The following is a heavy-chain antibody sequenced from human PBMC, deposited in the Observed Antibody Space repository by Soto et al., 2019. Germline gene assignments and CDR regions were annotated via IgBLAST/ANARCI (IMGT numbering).Heavy chain of an antibody. Sequence: EVQLLESGGGLVQPGGSLRLSCVGSGFTFSSSAMIWVRQAPGKGLEWVSAISGSGGTTYYADSVKGRFTVSRDNSKNTLYLQMNNLRAEDSAVHYCAKESGSGWFWGQGTLVTVSS. J-gene: IGHJ4*02. CDR2: ISGSGGTT. CDR3: AKESGSGWF. D-gene: IGHD6-19*01. CDR1: GFTFSSSA. V-gene: IGHV3-23*01.